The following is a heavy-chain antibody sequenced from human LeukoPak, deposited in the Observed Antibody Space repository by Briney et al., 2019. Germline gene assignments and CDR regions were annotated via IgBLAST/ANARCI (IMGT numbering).Heavy chain of an antibody. CDR2: INHSGST. CDR3: ARQTPITLGSDD. V-gene: IGHV4-34*01. D-gene: IGHD3-10*01. Sequence: SETLSLNCDVYGGSYSGYYWRWILQPPGPGLEWIGEINHSGSTNYNPSLKSRVTISVDTSKNQFSLKLSSVTDADTAVYYCARQTPITLGSDDWGQGTLVTVSS. J-gene: IGHJ4*02. CDR1: GGSYSGYY.